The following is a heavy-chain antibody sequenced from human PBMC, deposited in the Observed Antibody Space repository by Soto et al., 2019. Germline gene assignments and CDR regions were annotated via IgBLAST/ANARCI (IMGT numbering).Heavy chain of an antibody. CDR3: ASAAREYYYYGMDV. J-gene: IGHJ6*02. Sequence: PGGSLRLSCVAPGFTFSDYYMSWIRQAPGKGLEWLSYMSSSSSYIQYADSVKGRFTISRDNSKNTLYLQMNSLRAEDTAVYYCASAAREYYYYGMDVWGQGTTVTVSS. V-gene: IGHV3-11*03. CDR2: MSSSSSYI. CDR1: GFTFSDYY.